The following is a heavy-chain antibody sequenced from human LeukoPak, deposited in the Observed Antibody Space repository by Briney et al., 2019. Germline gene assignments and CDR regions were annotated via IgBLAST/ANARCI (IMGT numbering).Heavy chain of an antibody. CDR1: GASLSGYY. V-gene: IGHV4-34*01. D-gene: IGHD5-18*01. CDR3: ARSHLWPSGTFDI. CDR2: INHGGFT. J-gene: IGHJ3*02. Sequence: SETLSLTCAVSGASLSGYYWSWIRQSPGKGLEWIGEINHGGFTNYNPCLKSRVTISVDTSRNQIALRLSSLTAADTAVYFCARSHLWPSGTFDIWGQGTVVAVSS.